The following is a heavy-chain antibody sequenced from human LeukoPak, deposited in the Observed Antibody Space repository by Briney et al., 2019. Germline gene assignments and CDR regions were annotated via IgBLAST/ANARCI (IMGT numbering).Heavy chain of an antibody. CDR1: GYTFTSYG. Sequence: ASVKVSCEASGYTFTSYGISWVRQAPGQGLEWMGWISAYNGNTNYAQKLQGRVTMTTDTSTSTAYMELRSLRSDDTAVYYCARQYFYDTSGYCDYWGQGALVTVSS. CDR2: ISAYNGNT. D-gene: IGHD3-22*01. CDR3: ARQYFYDTSGYCDY. V-gene: IGHV1-18*01. J-gene: IGHJ4*02.